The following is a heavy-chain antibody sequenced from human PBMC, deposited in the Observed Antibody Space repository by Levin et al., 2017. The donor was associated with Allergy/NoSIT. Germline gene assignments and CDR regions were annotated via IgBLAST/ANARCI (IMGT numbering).Heavy chain of an antibody. Sequence: PGGSLRLSCAASGFTFSSYWMHCVRQAPGKGLVWVSRINSDGSSTSYADSVKGRFTISRDNAKNTLYLQMNSLRAEDTAVYYCARAGGSIAARLWYFDLWGRGTLVTVSS. D-gene: IGHD6-6*01. CDR1: GFTFSSYW. CDR2: INSDGSST. J-gene: IGHJ2*01. CDR3: ARAGGSIAARLWYFDL. V-gene: IGHV3-74*01.